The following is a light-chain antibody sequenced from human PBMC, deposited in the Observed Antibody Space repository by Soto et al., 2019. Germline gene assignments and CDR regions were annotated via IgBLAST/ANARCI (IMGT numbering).Light chain of an antibody. V-gene: IGKV3-20*01. J-gene: IGKJ4*01. CDR3: QQYGSSPLT. Sequence: EIVLTQSPGTLSLSPGEKATLSCRASLSVSSSYLAWYQQKPGQAPRLLIYGASSRATGIPDRFSGSGSGTDFTLTISRLEPEDFPVYYCQQYGSSPLTFGGGTKVEIK. CDR1: LSVSSSY. CDR2: GAS.